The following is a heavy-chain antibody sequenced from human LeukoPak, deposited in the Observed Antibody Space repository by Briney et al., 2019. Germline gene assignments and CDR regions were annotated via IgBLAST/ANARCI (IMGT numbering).Heavy chain of an antibody. D-gene: IGHD5-18*01. CDR1: GFTFSSYE. J-gene: IGHJ3*02. CDR3: AKDRGGGYSYGDAFDI. Sequence: PGGSLRLSCAASGFTFSSYEMNWVRQAPGKGLEWVSAISGSGGSTYYADSVKGRFTISRDNSKNTLYLQMNSLRAEDTAVYYCAKDRGGGYSYGDAFDIWGQGTMVTVSS. V-gene: IGHV3-23*01. CDR2: ISGSGGST.